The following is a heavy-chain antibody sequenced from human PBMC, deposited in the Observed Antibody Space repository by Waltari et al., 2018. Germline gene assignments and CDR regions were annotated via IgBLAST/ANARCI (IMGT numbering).Heavy chain of an antibody. CDR3: ARDIAYSLDY. CDR2: ISEDASER. CDR1: GFTFSNNW. V-gene: IGHV3-7*01. D-gene: IGHD4-4*01. Sequence: ELQLVESGGNLVHHGGSLRLSCVASGFTFSNNWLSWVRQAPGKGLEWVAKISEDASERYYVDSVKGRFTISRDNAKNSLYLEMNSLRAEDTAMYYCARDIAYSLDYWGQGTLVTVSS. J-gene: IGHJ4*02.